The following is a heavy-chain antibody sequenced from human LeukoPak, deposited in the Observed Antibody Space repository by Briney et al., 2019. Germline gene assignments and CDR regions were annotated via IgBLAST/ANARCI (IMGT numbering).Heavy chain of an antibody. CDR1: GGTFSSYA. CDR3: ARGFEGGGYDFTSAFHY. Sequence: SVKVSCKASGGTFSSYAISWVRQAPGQGLEWMGGIIPIFGTANYAQKFQGRVTITADESTSTAYMELSSLRSEDTAVYYCARGFEGGGYDFTSAFHYWGQGTLVTVSS. V-gene: IGHV1-69*01. D-gene: IGHD5-12*01. CDR2: IIPIFGTA. J-gene: IGHJ4*02.